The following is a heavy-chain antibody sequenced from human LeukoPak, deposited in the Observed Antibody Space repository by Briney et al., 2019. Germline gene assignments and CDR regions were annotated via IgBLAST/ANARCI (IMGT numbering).Heavy chain of an antibody. CDR2: INPNSGDT. CDR1: GYTFTAYH. Sequence: GASVKVSCTASGYTFTAYHMHWVRQAPGQGLEWMGRINPNSGDTNYAQKFQGRVTMTRDTSISTAYMELSRLRSDDTAVYYCARDYCSSTSCLFDYWGQETLVSVSS. J-gene: IGHJ4*02. V-gene: IGHV1-2*06. D-gene: IGHD2-2*01. CDR3: ARDYCSSTSCLFDY.